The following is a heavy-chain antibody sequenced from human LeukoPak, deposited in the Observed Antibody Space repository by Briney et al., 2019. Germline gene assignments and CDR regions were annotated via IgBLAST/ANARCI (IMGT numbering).Heavy chain of an antibody. CDR3: VRGTGY. CDR2: ISSNGDNT. J-gene: IGHJ4*02. V-gene: IGHV3-64D*06. Sequence: GGSLRLSCSVSGFTFSTYVMHWVRQAPGKGPEYVSAISSNGDNTYYADSVKGRFTISRDNSKNTLYLQMSSLRADDTAVYYCVRGTGYWGQGALVTVSS. CDR1: GFTFSTYV.